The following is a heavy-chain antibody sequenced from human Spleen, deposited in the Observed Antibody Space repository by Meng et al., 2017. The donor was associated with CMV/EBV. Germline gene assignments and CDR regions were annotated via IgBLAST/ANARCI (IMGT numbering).Heavy chain of an antibody. CDR1: GLNFSDYG. J-gene: IGHJ4*02. Sequence: GSLRLSCAASGLNFSDYGMTWIRQPPGKGLEWIGYIYYSGSTSYNPSLKSRVTISIDTSKNQFSLKLTSVTAADTAVYYCARGNGFLEWFLDCWGQGTLVTVSS. CDR2: IYYSGST. CDR3: ARGNGFLEWFLDC. D-gene: IGHD3-3*01. V-gene: IGHV4-59*01.